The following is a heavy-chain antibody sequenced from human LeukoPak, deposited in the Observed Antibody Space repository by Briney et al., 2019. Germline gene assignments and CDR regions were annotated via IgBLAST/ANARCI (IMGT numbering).Heavy chain of an antibody. J-gene: IGHJ4*02. CDR2: IKQDGSEK. Sequence: GGSLRLSCAASGFTFSSYWMSWVRQAPGKGLEWVANIKQDGSEKYYVDSVKGRFTISRDNAKSSLYLQMNSLRAEDTAVYYCARDRWELAFDYWGQGTLVTVSS. V-gene: IGHV3-7*01. CDR3: ARDRWELAFDY. CDR1: GFTFSSYW. D-gene: IGHD1-26*01.